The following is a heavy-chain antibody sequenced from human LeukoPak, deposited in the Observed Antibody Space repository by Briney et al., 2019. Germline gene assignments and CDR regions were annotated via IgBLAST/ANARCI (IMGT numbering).Heavy chain of an antibody. CDR2: IRYDGSNK. CDR1: GFTFSSYG. V-gene: IGHV3-30*02. Sequence: GGSLRLSCAASGFTFSSYGMHWVRQAPGKGLEWVAFIRYDGSNKYYADSVKGRFTISRDNSKNTLYLQMNSLRAEDTAVYYCARDDSPGDYYYYMDVWGKGTTVTVSS. D-gene: IGHD3-22*01. J-gene: IGHJ6*03. CDR3: ARDDSPGDYYYYMDV.